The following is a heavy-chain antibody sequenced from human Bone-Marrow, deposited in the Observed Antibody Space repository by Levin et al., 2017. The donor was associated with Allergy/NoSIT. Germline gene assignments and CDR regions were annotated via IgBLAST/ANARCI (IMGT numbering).Heavy chain of an antibody. Sequence: GGSLRLSCAASGFTFSSYWMSWVRQAPGKGLEWVANIKQDGSEKYYVDSVKGRFTISRDNAKNSLYLQMNSLRAEDTAVYYCASSSSSSGPDYYYDGMDVWGQGTTVTVSS. CDR1: GFTFSSYW. J-gene: IGHJ6*02. V-gene: IGHV3-7*01. CDR2: IKQDGSEK. D-gene: IGHD6-6*01. CDR3: ASSSSSSGPDYYYDGMDV.